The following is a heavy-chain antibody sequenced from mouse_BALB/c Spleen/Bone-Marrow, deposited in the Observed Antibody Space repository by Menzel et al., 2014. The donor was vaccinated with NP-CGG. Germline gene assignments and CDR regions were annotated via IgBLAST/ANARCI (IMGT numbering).Heavy chain of an antibody. D-gene: IGHD2-3*01. CDR3: VREVYDRYVGVFDY. V-gene: IGHV6-6*02. Sequence: EVKLMESGGGLVQPGGSMKLSCVASGFTLSNYWMNWVRQSPEKGLEWVAEIRLKSNNYATHYAESVKGRFTISRDDSKSSVYLQMNNLRAEDTGIYYCVREVYDRYVGVFDYWGQGTTLTVSS. CDR2: IRLKSNNYAT. J-gene: IGHJ2*01. CDR1: GFTLSNYW.